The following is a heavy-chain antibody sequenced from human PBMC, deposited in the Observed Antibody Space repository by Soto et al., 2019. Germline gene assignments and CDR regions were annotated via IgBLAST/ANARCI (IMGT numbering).Heavy chain of an antibody. CDR2: ISTYNGNT. Sequence: QVQLLQSAAEVRKPGASVKVSCTASGYTFSSHAITWVRQAPGQGLEWMGWISTYNGNTNYAQKVQGRVTMTIDKSTSAAYMELRSLTSDDTARYYCAACYGHSCHRGREWFDPWGQGTLVTVSA. J-gene: IGHJ5*02. D-gene: IGHD2-2*01. CDR1: GYTFSSHA. CDR3: AACYGHSCHRGREWFDP. V-gene: IGHV1-18*04.